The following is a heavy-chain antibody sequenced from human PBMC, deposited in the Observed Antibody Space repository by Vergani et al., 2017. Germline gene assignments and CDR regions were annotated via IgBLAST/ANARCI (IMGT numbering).Heavy chain of an antibody. J-gene: IGHJ4*02. Sequence: QVQLQESGPGLVKPSETLSLTCTVSGGSISSYYWSWIRQPPGKGLEWIGYIYYSGRTNYNPSLKSRVTISVDTSKNQFSLNLSSVTAADTAVYYCARALPVYGDYAQTDYWGQGTLVTVSS. V-gene: IGHV4-59*01. CDR2: IYYSGRT. CDR1: GGSISSYY. CDR3: ARALPVYGDYAQTDY. D-gene: IGHD4-17*01.